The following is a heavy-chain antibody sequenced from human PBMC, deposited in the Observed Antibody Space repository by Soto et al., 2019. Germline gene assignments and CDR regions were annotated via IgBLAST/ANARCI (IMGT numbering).Heavy chain of an antibody. J-gene: IGHJ6*02. CDR3: ARHIWVYYYGMDV. V-gene: IGHV4-39*01. CDR1: GGSISSSSYY. CDR2: IYYSGST. D-gene: IGHD2-21*01. Sequence: QLQLQESGPGLVKPSETLSLTCTVSGGSISSSSYYWGWIRQPPGKGLEWIGSIYYSGSTYYNASLKSRVTISVDTSKNQFSLKLSSVTAADTAVYYCARHIWVYYYGMDVCGQETTVTVSS.